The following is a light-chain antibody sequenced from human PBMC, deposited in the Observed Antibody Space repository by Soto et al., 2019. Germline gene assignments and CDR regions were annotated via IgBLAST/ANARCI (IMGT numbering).Light chain of an antibody. CDR1: QSISTY. CDR2: APS. CDR3: HQSYRTPIT. V-gene: IGKV1-39*01. J-gene: IGKJ5*01. Sequence: DIQLTQSPSPLSASVGDRVAITCLASQSISTYLNWYQQKPGKAPKVLIYAPSNLQSGFPPMFSVSGSGTAFTLTISSLQLEDVATYFCHQSYRTPITFGQGTRLEIK.